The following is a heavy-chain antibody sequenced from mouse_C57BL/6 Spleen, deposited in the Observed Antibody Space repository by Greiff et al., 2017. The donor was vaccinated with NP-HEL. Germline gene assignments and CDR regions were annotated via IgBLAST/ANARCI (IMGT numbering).Heavy chain of an antibody. D-gene: IGHD2-4*01. J-gene: IGHJ3*01. CDR1: GYTFTSYW. V-gene: IGHV1-52*01. CDR3: ARGMGYDYFAY. Sequence: QVQLKQPGAELVRPGSSVKLSCKASGYTFTSYWMHWVKQRPIQGLEWIGNIDPSDSETHYNQKFKDKATLTVDKSSSTAYMQLSSLTSEDSAVYYCARGMGYDYFAYWGQGTLVTVSA. CDR2: IDPSDSET.